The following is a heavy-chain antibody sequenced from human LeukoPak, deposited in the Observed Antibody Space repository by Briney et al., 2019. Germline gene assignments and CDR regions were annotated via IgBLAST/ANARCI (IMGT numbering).Heavy chain of an antibody. V-gene: IGHV4-39*01. Sequence: SETLSLTCTVSGGSISSSSYYWGWIRQPPGKGLEWIGTVYHSGSTYYNPSLRSRLTISVDTSKHQFSLKLTSVTAADTAEYYCARQEIVLIPAGISSPPLAAVDYWGQGALVTVSS. CDR3: ARQEIVLIPAGISSPPLAAVDY. D-gene: IGHD2-2*01. CDR1: GGSISSSSYY. CDR2: VYHSGST. J-gene: IGHJ4*02.